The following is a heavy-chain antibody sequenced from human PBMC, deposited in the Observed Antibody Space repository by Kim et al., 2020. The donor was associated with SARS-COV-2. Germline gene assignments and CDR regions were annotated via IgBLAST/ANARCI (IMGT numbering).Heavy chain of an antibody. CDR2: ISGSGGST. V-gene: IGHV3-23*01. J-gene: IGHJ4*02. Sequence: GGSLRLSCAASGFTFSSYAMSWVRQAPGKGLEWVSAISGSGGSTYYADSVKGRFTISRDNSKNTLYLQMNSLRAEDTAVYYCAKDVGSIPYCSSTSCYLYDYFDYWGQGTLVTVSS. D-gene: IGHD2-2*01. CDR1: GFTFSSYA. CDR3: AKDVGSIPYCSSTSCYLYDYFDY.